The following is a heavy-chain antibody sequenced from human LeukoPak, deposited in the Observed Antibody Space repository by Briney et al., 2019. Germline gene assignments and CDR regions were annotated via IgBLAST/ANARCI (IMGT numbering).Heavy chain of an antibody. J-gene: IGHJ4*02. CDR3: ARGASGPGVATIVY. D-gene: IGHD5-12*01. V-gene: IGHV3-21*01. CDR2: ISSSSSYI. Sequence: GGSLRLSCAASGFTFSSYSMNWVRQAPGKGLEWVSSISSSSSYIYYADSVKGRFTISRDNAKNSLYLQMNSLGAEDTAVYYCARGASGPGVATIVYWGQGTLVTVSS. CDR1: GFTFSSYS.